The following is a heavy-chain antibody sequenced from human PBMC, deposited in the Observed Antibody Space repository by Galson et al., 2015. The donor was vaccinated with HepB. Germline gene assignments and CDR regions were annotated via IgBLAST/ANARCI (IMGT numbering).Heavy chain of an antibody. D-gene: IGHD2-2*02. CDR3: ARYGGNDCSSTSCYKDYYGMDV. V-gene: IGHV1-2*06. CDR2: INPNSGGA. J-gene: IGHJ6*02. Sequence: SVKVSCKASGYTFTGYYIDWVRQAPGQGLEWMGRINPNSGGANYAQKFQGRVTMTRDTSISTAYMELSRLRSDDTAVYYCARYGGNDCSSTSCYKDYYGMDVWGQGTTVTVSS. CDR1: GYTFTGYY.